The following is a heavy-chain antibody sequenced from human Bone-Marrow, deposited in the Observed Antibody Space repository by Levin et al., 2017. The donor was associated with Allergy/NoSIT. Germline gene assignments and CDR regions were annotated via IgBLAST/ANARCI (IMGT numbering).Heavy chain of an antibody. CDR1: GFTVRSNY. CDR3: ARDRSTWYADAFDI. V-gene: IGHV3-66*02. Sequence: PSETLSLTCAASGFTVRSNYMSWVRQAPGKGLEWVSVIYSGGTTYYADSVKGRFTISRDNSKNTLFLQMNSVRAEDTAVYYCARDRSTWYADAFDIWGQGTMVTVSS. CDR2: IYSGGTT. J-gene: IGHJ3*02. D-gene: IGHD6-13*01.